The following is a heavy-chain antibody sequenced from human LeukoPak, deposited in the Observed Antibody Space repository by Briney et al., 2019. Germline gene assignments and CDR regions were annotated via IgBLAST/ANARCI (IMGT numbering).Heavy chain of an antibody. J-gene: IGHJ4*02. D-gene: IGHD3-22*01. V-gene: IGHV4-38-2*02. CDR1: GYSISTSYY. CDR3: AREAVYDSSGYYGGWVDY. CDR2: IYHSGNT. Sequence: SETLSLTCTVSGYSISTSYYWGWIRQPPGKGLEWIGSIYHSGNTYYNPSLKSRVTISVDTSKNQFSLKLNSVTAADTAVYYCAREAVYDSSGYYGGWVDYWGQGTLVTVSS.